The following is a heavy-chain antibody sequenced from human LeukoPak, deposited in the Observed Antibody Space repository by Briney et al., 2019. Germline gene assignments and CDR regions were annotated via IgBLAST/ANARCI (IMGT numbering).Heavy chain of an antibody. D-gene: IGHD2-21*02. V-gene: IGHV1-46*01. Sequence: AASVKVSCKASGYTFTSYYMHWVRQAPGQGLEWMGIINPSGGSTSYAQKFQGRVTMTRDTSTSTVYMELSSLRTEDTAVYYCARDMVPYCGGDCYPLGDLAFDIWGQGTMVTVSS. CDR3: ARDMVPYCGGDCYPLGDLAFDI. CDR2: INPSGGST. J-gene: IGHJ3*02. CDR1: GYTFTSYY.